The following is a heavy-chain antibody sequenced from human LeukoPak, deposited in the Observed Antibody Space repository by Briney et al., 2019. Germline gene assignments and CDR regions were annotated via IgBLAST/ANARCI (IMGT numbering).Heavy chain of an antibody. Sequence: PSETLSLTCTVSGGSISSSSYYWGWIRQPPGKGLEWIGNICYSGSTYYNPSLKSRVTISVDTSRNQFSLKLSSVTAADTAVYYCARQSGRELLWFGEFPFDYWGQGTLVTASS. CDR3: ARQSGRELLWFGEFPFDY. CDR2: ICYSGST. D-gene: IGHD3-10*01. V-gene: IGHV4-39*01. CDR1: GGSISSSSYY. J-gene: IGHJ4*02.